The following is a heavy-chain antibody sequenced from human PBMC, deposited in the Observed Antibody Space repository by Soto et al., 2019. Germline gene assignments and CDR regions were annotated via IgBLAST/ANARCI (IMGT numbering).Heavy chain of an antibody. Sequence: SVKVSCKASGGTFSSYAISWVRQAPGQGLEWMGGIIPIFGTANYAQKFQGRVTITADESTSTAYMELSSLRSEDTAVYYCARARVMVRGVITNHYYYYGMDAWGQGTTVTVSS. V-gene: IGHV1-69*13. CDR3: ARARVMVRGVITNHYYYYGMDA. CDR1: GGTFSSYA. D-gene: IGHD3-10*01. CDR2: IIPIFGTA. J-gene: IGHJ6*02.